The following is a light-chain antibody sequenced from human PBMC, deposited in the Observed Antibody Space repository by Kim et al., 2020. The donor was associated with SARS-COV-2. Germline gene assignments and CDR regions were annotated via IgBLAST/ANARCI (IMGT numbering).Light chain of an antibody. CDR2: AAS. V-gene: IGKV1-8*01. J-gene: IGKJ4*01. Sequence: ASTGDRVTITCQASQGISSYLAWYQQKPGKAPKHLIYAASTLQSGVPSRFSGSGSGTDFTLTISCLQSEDFATYYCQQYYSYPLTFGGGTKVDIK. CDR1: QGISSY. CDR3: QQYYSYPLT.